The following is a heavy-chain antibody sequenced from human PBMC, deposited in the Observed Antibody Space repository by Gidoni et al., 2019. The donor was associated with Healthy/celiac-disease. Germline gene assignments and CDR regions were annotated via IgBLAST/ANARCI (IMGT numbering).Heavy chain of an antibody. D-gene: IGHD2-15*01. CDR2: INHSGST. CDR3: ARGPGVAARYRGDY. V-gene: IGHV4-34*01. Sequence: QVQLQQWGAGLLKPSETLSLTCAVSGGSFSGYYWSWIRQPPGKGLEWIGEINHSGSTNYNPSLKSRVTISVDTSKNQFSLKLSSVTAADTAVYYCARGPGVAARYRGDYWGQGTLVTVSS. J-gene: IGHJ4*02. CDR1: GGSFSGYY.